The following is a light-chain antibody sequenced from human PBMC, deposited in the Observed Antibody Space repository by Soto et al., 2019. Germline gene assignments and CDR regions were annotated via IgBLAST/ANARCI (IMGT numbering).Light chain of an antibody. CDR3: QQYTTSPPKLT. CDR1: QSVSSSY. Sequence: EIVLTQSPGTLPLSPGERATLSCRASQSVSSSYLAWYQQKPGQPPRLLIYGASSRATGIPDRFGGSESGTDFTLTISRLEPEDFAVYYCQQYTTSPPKLTFGGGTKVDIK. V-gene: IGKV3-20*01. J-gene: IGKJ4*01. CDR2: GAS.